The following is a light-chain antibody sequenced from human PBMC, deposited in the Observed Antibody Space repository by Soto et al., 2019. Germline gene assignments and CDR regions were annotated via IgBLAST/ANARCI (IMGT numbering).Light chain of an antibody. CDR3: CSYAGSSTRGYV. CDR2: EVS. CDR1: SSDVGSYNL. V-gene: IGLV2-23*02. J-gene: IGLJ1*01. Sequence: QSVLTQPASVSGSPGQSITISCTGTSSDVGSYNLVSWYQQHPGKAPKLMIYEVSKRPSGVSNRFSGSKSGNTASLTISGXXXXXXXDYYCCSYAGSSTRGYVFGTGTKVTVL.